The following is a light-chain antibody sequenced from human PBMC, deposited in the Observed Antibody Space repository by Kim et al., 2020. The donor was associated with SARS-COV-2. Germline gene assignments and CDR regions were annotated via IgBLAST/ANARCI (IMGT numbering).Light chain of an antibody. V-gene: IGKV1-5*03. CDR2: EAS. CDR1: QSINNL. J-gene: IGKJ1*01. Sequence: SVGDRVTMKWRASQSINNLFDWYQQKPCKAPKVLIWEASSLEGWFPSHFSGSGSGTEFTLNISSLQPDYFETYYCQQYHKYSTWTFGQGSKVDIK. CDR3: QQYHKYSTWT.